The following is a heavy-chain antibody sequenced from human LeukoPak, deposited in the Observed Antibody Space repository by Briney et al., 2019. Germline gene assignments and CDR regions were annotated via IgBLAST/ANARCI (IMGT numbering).Heavy chain of an antibody. CDR1: GFTFSSYW. D-gene: IGHD3-16*02. Sequence: GGSLRLSXAASGFTFSSYWMSWVRQAPGKGLEWVANIKQDGSEKYYVDSVKGRFTISRDNAKNSLYLQMNSLRAEDTAVYYCARGKSLLYDYVWGSYPFDYWGQGTLVTVSS. CDR3: ARGKSLLYDYVWGSYPFDY. V-gene: IGHV3-7*01. J-gene: IGHJ4*02. CDR2: IKQDGSEK.